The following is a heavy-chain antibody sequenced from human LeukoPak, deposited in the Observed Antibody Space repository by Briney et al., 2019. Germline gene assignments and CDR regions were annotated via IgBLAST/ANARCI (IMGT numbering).Heavy chain of an antibody. V-gene: IGHV1-2*02. D-gene: IGHD5-18*01. Sequence: ASVKVSCKASGYTFTGYYMHWVRQAPGQGLEWMGWINPNSGGTNYAQKFQGRVTMTRDTSISTAYMELRRLTSDDTAVYYCAKLAHAYTEYSYGQYWGQGTLVTVSS. CDR2: INPNSGGT. CDR1: GYTFTGYY. CDR3: AKLAHAYTEYSYGQY. J-gene: IGHJ4*02.